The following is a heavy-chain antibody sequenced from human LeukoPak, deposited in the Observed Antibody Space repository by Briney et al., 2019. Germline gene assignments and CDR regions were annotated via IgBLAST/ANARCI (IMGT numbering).Heavy chain of an antibody. CDR3: ASASRIGRIVGNFDY. D-gene: IGHD1-26*01. J-gene: IGHJ4*02. CDR2: ISYDGSNK. CDR1: GFTLNSYA. Sequence: PGGSLRLSCAASGFTLNSYAMSWVRQAPGMGLEWVAVISYDGSNKYYADSVKGRFTISRDNSKNTLYLQMNSLRAEDTAVYYCASASRIGRIVGNFDYWGQGTLVTVSS. V-gene: IGHV3-30-3*01.